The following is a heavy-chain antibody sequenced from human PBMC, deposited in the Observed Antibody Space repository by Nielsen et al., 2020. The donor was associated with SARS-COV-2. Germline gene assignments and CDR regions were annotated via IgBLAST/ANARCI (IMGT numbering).Heavy chain of an antibody. V-gene: IGHV1-69*13. Sequence: SVKVSCKASGGTFSSYAISWVRQAPGQGLEWMGGIIPIFGTANYAQKFQGRVTITADESTSTAYMELSSLRPEDTAVYYCARYNKRYSSYYYYGMDVWGQGTTVTVSS. CDR2: IIPIFGTA. CDR3: ARYNKRYSSYYYYGMDV. D-gene: IGHD6-19*01. J-gene: IGHJ6*02. CDR1: GGTFSSYA.